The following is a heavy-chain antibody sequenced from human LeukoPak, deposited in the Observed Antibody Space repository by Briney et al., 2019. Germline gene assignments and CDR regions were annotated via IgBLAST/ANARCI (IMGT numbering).Heavy chain of an antibody. CDR2: ISYDGSNK. J-gene: IGHJ3*02. CDR1: GFTFSSYG. V-gene: IGHV3-30*03. Sequence: GGSLRLSCAASGFTFSSYGMHWVRQAPGKGLEWVAVISYDGSNKYYADSVKGRFTISRDNSKNTLYLQMNRLSAEDTAVYSCAIGLRYFDWSMRNDAFDIWGQGTMVTVSS. CDR3: AIGLRYFDWSMRNDAFDI. D-gene: IGHD3-9*01.